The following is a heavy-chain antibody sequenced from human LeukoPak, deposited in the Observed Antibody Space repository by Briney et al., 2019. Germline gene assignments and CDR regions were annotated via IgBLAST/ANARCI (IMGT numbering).Heavy chain of an antibody. J-gene: IGHJ5*02. D-gene: IGHD3-10*01. CDR2: INHSGST. V-gene: IGHV4-34*01. Sequence: SETLSLTCAVYGGSFSGYYWSWIRQPPGKGLEWIGEINHSGSTNYNPSLKSRVTISVDTSKNQFSLKLSSVTAADTAVYYCATAYYYGSGSYYTGWFDPWGQGTLVTVSS. CDR1: GGSFSGYY. CDR3: ATAYYYGSGSYYTGWFDP.